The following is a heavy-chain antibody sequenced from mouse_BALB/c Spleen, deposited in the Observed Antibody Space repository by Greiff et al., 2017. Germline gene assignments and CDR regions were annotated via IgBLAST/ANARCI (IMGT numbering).Heavy chain of an antibody. V-gene: IGHV5-4*02. CDR1: GFTFSDYY. CDR3: ARDSYYGNYWFAY. D-gene: IGHD2-1*01. CDR2: ISDGGSYT. J-gene: IGHJ3*01. Sequence: EVQRVESGGGLVKPGGSLKLSCAASGFTFSDYYMYWVRQTPEKRLEWVATISDGGSYTYYPDSVKGRFTISRDNAKNNLYLQMSSLKSEDTAMYYCARDSYYGNYWFAYWGQGTLVTVSA.